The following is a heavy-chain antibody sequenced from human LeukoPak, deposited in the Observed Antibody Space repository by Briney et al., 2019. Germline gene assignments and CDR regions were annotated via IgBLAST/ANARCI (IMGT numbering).Heavy chain of an antibody. Sequence: GGSLRLSCAASGFTFHDYGMSWVRQAPGKGLEWVSGINWNGGSTGYADSVKGRFTISRDNAKNSLYLQMNSLRAEDTALYYCARERYDSSGYYYVEFDYWGQGTLVTVSS. J-gene: IGHJ4*02. CDR1: GFTFHDYG. CDR2: INWNGGST. V-gene: IGHV3-20*04. D-gene: IGHD3-22*01. CDR3: ARERYDSSGYYYVEFDY.